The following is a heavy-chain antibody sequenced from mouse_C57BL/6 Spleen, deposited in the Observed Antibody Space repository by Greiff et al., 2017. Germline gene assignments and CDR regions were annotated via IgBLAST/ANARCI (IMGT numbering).Heavy chain of an antibody. J-gene: IGHJ2*01. CDR2: IYPGGGYT. CDR3: ARSELRYYFDY. CDR1: GYTFTNYW. Sequence: QVQLQQSGAELVRPGTSVKMSCKASGYTFTNYWIGWAKQRPGHGLEWIGDIYPGGGYTNSNEKFKGKATLTADKSSSTAYMQFSSLTSEDSAIYYCARSELRYYFDYWGQGTTLTVSS. V-gene: IGHV1-63*01. D-gene: IGHD1-1*01.